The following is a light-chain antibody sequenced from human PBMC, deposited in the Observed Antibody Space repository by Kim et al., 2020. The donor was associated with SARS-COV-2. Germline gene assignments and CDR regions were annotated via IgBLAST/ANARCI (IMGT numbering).Light chain of an antibody. CDR3: ATWDDSLDGLA. V-gene: IGLV1-44*01. Sequence: QSVLTQPPSASGTLGQGVTISCSGSRPNIGNNAVNWYQQLPGTAPKLLIYNNDQRPSGVPDRFSGSKSGTSASLAISGLQSEDESDYYCATWDDSLDGLAFGGGTKLTVL. J-gene: IGLJ3*02. CDR1: RPNIGNNA. CDR2: NND.